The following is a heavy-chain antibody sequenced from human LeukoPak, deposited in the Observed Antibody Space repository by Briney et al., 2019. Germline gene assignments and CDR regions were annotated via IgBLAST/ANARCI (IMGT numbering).Heavy chain of an antibody. CDR2: IKQDGTEK. D-gene: IGHD6-13*01. CDR1: GLTFSSYW. J-gene: IGHJ4*02. CDR3: ARDLMGIAYRGAFYY. V-gene: IGHV3-7*03. Sequence: GGSLRLSCAASGLTFSSYWMSWVRQAPGRGLEWLANIKQDGTEKNYLNSVKGRFTISRDNAKNSLYLQMNSLRAEDTAVYYCARDLMGIAYRGAFYYWGQGTLVTVSS.